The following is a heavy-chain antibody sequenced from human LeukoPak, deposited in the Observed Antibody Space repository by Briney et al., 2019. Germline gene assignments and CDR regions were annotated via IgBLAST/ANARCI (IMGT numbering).Heavy chain of an antibody. D-gene: IGHD1-7*01. CDR1: GGSFSGYY. J-gene: IGHJ6*03. CDR3: ARARRAGELRWYYYYYMDV. CDR2: INHSGST. V-gene: IGHV4-34*01. Sequence: SETLSLTCAVYGGSFSGYYWSWIRQPPGKGLEWIGEINHSGSTNYNPSLKSRVTISVDTSKNQFSLKLSSVTAADTAVYYCARARRAGELRWYYYYYMDVWGKGTTVNVSS.